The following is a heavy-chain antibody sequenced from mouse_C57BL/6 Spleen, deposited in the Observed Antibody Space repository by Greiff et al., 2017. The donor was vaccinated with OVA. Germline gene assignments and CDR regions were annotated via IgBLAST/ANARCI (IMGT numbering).Heavy chain of an antibody. D-gene: IGHD2-2*01. CDR2: INPGSGGT. V-gene: IGHV1-54*01. Sequence: QVQLQQPGAELVRPGTSVKVSCKASGYAFTNYLIEWVKQRPGQGLEWIGVINPGSGGTNYNEKFKGKATLTADKSSSTAYMQLSSLTSEDSAVYFCARWDYGYDGYFDVWGTGTTVTVSS. CDR1: GYAFTNYL. J-gene: IGHJ1*03. CDR3: ARWDYGYDGYFDV.